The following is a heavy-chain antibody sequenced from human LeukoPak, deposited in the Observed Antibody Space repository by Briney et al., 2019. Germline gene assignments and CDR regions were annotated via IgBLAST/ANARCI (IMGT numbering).Heavy chain of an antibody. V-gene: IGHV3-23*01. Sequence: PGGSLRLSCAASGFTFSTYAIHWVRQAPGKGLEWVSSISAGGGGTSNADSVKGRFTISRDNSKNTLYLQMNSLTAEDTAVYYCAKRSRTEYYFDSWGQGTLVTVSS. J-gene: IGHJ4*02. CDR2: ISAGGGGT. CDR3: AKRSRTEYYFDS. CDR1: GFTFSTYA.